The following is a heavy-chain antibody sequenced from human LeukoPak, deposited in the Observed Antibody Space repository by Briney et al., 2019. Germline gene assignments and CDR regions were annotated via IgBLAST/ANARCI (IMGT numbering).Heavy chain of an antibody. V-gene: IGHV3-23*01. CDR3: AKDPSTYSGYDEADLGRDY. CDR2: ISGSGGST. CDR1: GFTFSSYA. D-gene: IGHD5-12*01. J-gene: IGHJ4*02. Sequence: PGGSLRLSCAASGFTFSSYAMSWVRQAPGKGLEWVSAISGSGGSTYYADSVKGRFTISRDNSKNTLYLQMNSLRAEDTAVYYCAKDPSTYSGYDEADLGRDYWGQGTLVTVSS.